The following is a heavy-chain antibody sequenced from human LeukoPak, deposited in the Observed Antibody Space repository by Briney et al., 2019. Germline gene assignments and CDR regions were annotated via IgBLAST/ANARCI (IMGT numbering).Heavy chain of an antibody. V-gene: IGHV4-39*07. Sequence: PSETLSLTCTVSGGSISSSSYYWGWIRQPPGKGLEWIGSIYYSGSTYYNPSLKSRVTISVDTSKNQFSLKLSSVTAADTAVYYCASDRELLWFGANAFDIWGQGTMVTVSS. CDR2: IYYSGST. D-gene: IGHD3-10*01. CDR3: ASDRELLWFGANAFDI. J-gene: IGHJ3*02. CDR1: GGSISSSSYY.